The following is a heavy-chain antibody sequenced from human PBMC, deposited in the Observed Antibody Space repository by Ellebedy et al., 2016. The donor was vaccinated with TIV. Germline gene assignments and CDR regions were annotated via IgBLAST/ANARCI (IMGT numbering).Heavy chain of an antibody. Sequence: GGSLRLXXAASGFIFSTYSMNWVRQAPGKGLEWLAFIRSSTNTISYADSVKGRFTISRDDAENSLYLQMNSLRADDTAVYYCARVRRPDCSSPSCYISITRDAFDIWGQGTMVTVSS. D-gene: IGHD2-2*02. CDR3: ARVRRPDCSSPSCYISITRDAFDI. CDR2: IRSSTNTI. J-gene: IGHJ3*02. V-gene: IGHV3-48*01. CDR1: GFIFSTYS.